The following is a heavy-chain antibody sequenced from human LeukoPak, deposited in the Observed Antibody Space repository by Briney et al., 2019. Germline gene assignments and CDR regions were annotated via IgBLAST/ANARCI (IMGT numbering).Heavy chain of an antibody. V-gene: IGHV1-2*02. CDR2: INPNSGGI. CDR3: ARDLGGYDFVY. D-gene: IGHD5-12*01. J-gene: IGHJ4*02. CDR1: GYTFTGYY. Sequence: ASVKVSCKASGYTFTGYYMHWVRQAPGQGLEWMGWINPNSGGINYAQKFQGRVTMTRDTSISTAYMELSRLRSDDTAVYYCARDLGGYDFVYWGQGTLVTVSS.